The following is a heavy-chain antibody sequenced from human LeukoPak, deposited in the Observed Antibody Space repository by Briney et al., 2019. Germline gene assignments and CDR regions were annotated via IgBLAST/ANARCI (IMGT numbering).Heavy chain of an antibody. CDR2: INPNSGGT. D-gene: IGHD6-13*01. V-gene: IGHV1-2*02. CDR3: ARSTSSNSYEYFEY. J-gene: IGHJ1*01. CDR1: GYTFTGYY. Sequence: ASVKVSCKASGYTFTGYYIHWVRQAPGQGLAWMGWINPNSGGTNYVQKFQGRVSMTRDTSISTAYMELSRLRSDDTAVYYCARSTSSNSYEYFEYWGQGTLVTVSS.